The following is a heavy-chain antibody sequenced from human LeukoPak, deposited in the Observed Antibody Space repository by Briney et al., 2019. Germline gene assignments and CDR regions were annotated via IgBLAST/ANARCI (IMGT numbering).Heavy chain of an antibody. V-gene: IGHV1-8*01. CDR1: GYTFLNYD. D-gene: IGHD1-26*01. Sequence: ASVKVSCKASGYTFLNYDINWVRQATGQGLEWMGWMNPKTGNTGYAQNFQGRVTITRNTSISTAYMELSSLRSEDTAVYYCAREEPSGSYGGDVDYWGQGTLVTVSS. CDR2: MNPKTGNT. CDR3: AREEPSGSYGGDVDY. J-gene: IGHJ4*02.